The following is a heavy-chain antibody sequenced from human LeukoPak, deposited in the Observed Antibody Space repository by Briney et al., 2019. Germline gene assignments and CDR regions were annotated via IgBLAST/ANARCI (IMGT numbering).Heavy chain of an antibody. CDR1: GFTFSDYY. D-gene: IGHD2-15*01. CDR2: ISSSGSTI. CDR3: ARAYCSGGSRYRRLGYYYYGMDV. V-gene: IGHV3-11*01. J-gene: IGHJ6*02. Sequence: GGSLRLSCAASGFTFSDYYMSWIRQAPGKGLEWVSYISSSGSTIYYADSVKGRFTISRDNAENSLYLQMNSLRAEDTAVYYCARAYCSGGSRYRRLGYYYYGMDVWGQGTTVTVSS.